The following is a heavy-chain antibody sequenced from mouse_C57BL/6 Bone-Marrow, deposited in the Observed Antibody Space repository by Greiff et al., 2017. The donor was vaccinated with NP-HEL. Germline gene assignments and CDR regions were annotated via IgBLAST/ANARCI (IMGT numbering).Heavy chain of an antibody. V-gene: IGHV1-55*01. CDR2: IYPGSGST. CDR3: ARWLLPCYYFDY. D-gene: IGHD2-3*01. Sequence: QVQLQQPGAELVKPGASVKLSCKASGYTFTSYWITWVKQRPGQGLEWIGDIYPGSGSTNYNEKFKSKATLTVDTSSSTAYMQLSSLTSEDSAVYYCARWLLPCYYFDYWGQGTTLTVSS. CDR1: GYTFTSYW. J-gene: IGHJ2*01.